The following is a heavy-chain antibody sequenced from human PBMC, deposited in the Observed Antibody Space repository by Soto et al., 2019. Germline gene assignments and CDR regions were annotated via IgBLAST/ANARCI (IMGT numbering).Heavy chain of an antibody. CDR1: GFSFRSYA. Sequence: GGSLRLACAASGFSFRSYAMSWVRQAPGNGLEWVSAISGSGGSTYYADSVKGRFTISRDNSKNTLYLQMNSLRAEETAVYYCAKASYCGGDCYSWFDYWGQGTLVTVSS. V-gene: IGHV3-23*01. D-gene: IGHD2-21*02. J-gene: IGHJ4*02. CDR2: ISGSGGST. CDR3: AKASYCGGDCYSWFDY.